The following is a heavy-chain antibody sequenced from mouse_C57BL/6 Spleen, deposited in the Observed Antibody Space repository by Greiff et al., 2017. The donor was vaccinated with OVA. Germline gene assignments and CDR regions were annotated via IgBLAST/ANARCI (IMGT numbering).Heavy chain of an antibody. CDR1: GYTFTSYW. CDR3: ASRKGYWYFDV. Sequence: QVQLQQPGAELVMPGASVKLSCKASGYTFTSYWMHWVKQRPGQGLEWIGEIDPSDSYTNYNQKFKGKSTLTVDKSSSTAYMQLSSLTSEDSAVYYCASRKGYWYFDVWGTGTTVTVSS. V-gene: IGHV1-69*01. J-gene: IGHJ1*03. CDR2: IDPSDSYT.